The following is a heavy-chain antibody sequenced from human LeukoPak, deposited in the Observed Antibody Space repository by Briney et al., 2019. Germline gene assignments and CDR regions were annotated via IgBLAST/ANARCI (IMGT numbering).Heavy chain of an antibody. J-gene: IGHJ6*03. CDR1: GGSFSGYY. V-gene: IGHV4-34*01. Sequence: SETLSLTCAVYGGSFSGYYWSWIRQPPGKGLGWIGEINHSGSTNYNPSLKSRVTISVDTSKNQFSLKLSSVTAADTAVYYCARGRGGGYYYYYMDVWGKGTTVTVSS. CDR2: INHSGST. D-gene: IGHD3-16*01. CDR3: ARGRGGGYYYYYMDV.